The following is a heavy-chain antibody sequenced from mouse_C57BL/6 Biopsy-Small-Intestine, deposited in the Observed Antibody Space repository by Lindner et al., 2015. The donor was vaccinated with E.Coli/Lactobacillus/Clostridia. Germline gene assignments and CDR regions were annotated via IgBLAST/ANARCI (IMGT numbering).Heavy chain of an antibody. CDR2: IDPEDGET. CDR3: ARRGANWAPFDY. V-gene: IGHV14-2*01. CDR1: ASNIKDYY. J-gene: IGHJ2*01. D-gene: IGHD4-1*01. Sequence: VQLQESGAELVKPGASVKLPAQLLASNIKDYYMHWVKQRTEQGLEWIGRIDPEDGETKYAPKFQGKATITADTSSNTAYLQLSSLTSEDTAVYYCARRGANWAPFDYWGQGTTLAVSS.